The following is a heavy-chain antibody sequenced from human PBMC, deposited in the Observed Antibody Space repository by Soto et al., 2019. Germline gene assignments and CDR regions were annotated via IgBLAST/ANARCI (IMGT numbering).Heavy chain of an antibody. J-gene: IGHJ5*02. CDR3: VRRYGLASPNWFDP. V-gene: IGHV4-39*01. Sequence: PSETLSLTCTVSGGSISSSDYYWGWIRQTPGKGLEWIGSIYYSGNTLYNPSLQSRVTISVDTSKNQFTLNLRSLTAADTAVYYCVRRYGLASPNWFDPWGQGTLVTVSS. CDR1: GGSISSSDYY. D-gene: IGHD3-10*01. CDR2: IYYSGNT.